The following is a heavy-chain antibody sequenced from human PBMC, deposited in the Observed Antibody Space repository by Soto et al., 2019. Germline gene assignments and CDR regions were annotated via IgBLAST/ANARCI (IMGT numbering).Heavy chain of an antibody. Sequence: GGSLRLSCAASGFTFSSYSMNWVRQAPGKGLEWVSYISNTGNTVDYADSVKGRFTISRDNAKNSLYLQMNSLGDEDTAVYYCARCRGYSYGYGDFWGQGTLVTVSS. CDR2: ISNTGNTV. J-gene: IGHJ4*02. CDR3: ARCRGYSYGYGDF. V-gene: IGHV3-48*02. D-gene: IGHD5-18*01. CDR1: GFTFSSYS.